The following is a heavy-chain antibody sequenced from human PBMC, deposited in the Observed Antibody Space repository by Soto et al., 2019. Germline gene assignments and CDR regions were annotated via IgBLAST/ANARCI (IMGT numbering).Heavy chain of an antibody. Sequence: ASVKVSCKASGYTFTSYGISWVRQAPGQGLEWMGWISAYNGNTNYAQKPQGRVTMTTDTSTSTAYMELRSLRSDDTAVYYCARGLDTAMDSNWFDPWGQGTLVTVSS. CDR3: ARGLDTAMDSNWFDP. CDR1: GYTFTSYG. D-gene: IGHD5-18*01. CDR2: ISAYNGNT. J-gene: IGHJ5*02. V-gene: IGHV1-18*01.